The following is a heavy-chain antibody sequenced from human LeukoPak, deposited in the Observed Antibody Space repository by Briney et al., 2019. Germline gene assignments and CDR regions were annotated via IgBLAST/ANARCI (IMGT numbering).Heavy chain of an antibody. CDR1: VFTFSNYW. CDR2: IESDGSST. Sequence: GGSLRLSCAASVFTFSNYWMHWVRQAPGKGLVWVSRIESDGSSTTYADFVKGRFTISRDNAKKMLYLQMTSLTVEDTAVYYCARDQPDYWGQGTLVTVSS. J-gene: IGHJ4*02. V-gene: IGHV3-74*01. CDR3: ARDQPDY.